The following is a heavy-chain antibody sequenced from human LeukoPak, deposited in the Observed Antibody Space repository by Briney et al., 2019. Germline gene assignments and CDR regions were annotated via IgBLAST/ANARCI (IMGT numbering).Heavy chain of an antibody. CDR2: IYYSGST. J-gene: IGHJ4*02. CDR3: ARLKDGLFDY. D-gene: IGHD5-24*01. Sequence: SETLSLTCTVSGGSISIYYWSWIRQPPGKGLEWIGYIYYSGSTNYNPSLKSRVTISVDTSKNQFSLKLSSVTAADTAVYYCARLKDGLFDYWGQGTLVTVSS. CDR1: GGSISIYY. V-gene: IGHV4-59*08.